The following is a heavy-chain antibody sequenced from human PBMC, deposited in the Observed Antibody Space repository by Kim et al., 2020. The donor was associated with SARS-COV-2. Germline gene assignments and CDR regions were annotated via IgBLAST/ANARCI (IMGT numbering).Heavy chain of an antibody. D-gene: IGHD5-12*01. CDR2: K. V-gene: IGHV3-23*01. Sequence: KYYGDSVKGRFTITRDNSKNTLYLQMNSLRAEDTAVYYCAKPYSGYDYDYWGQGTLVTVSS. J-gene: IGHJ4*02. CDR3: AKPYSGYDYDY.